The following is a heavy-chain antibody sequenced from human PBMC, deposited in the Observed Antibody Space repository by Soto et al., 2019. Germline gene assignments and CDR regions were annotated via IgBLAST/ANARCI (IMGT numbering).Heavy chain of an antibody. Sequence: PGGSLRLSCTPPGSTLSKYAMSWVRQAPGKGLEWVSAITRTDSTYYADSVKGRFTISRDNSRNTLYLQMNSLGAEDAALYYCAKALVGEVGATDYWGQGTLVTVSS. J-gene: IGHJ4*02. CDR2: ITRTDST. V-gene: IGHV3-23*01. CDR1: GSTLSKYA. D-gene: IGHD1-26*01. CDR3: AKALVGEVGATDY.